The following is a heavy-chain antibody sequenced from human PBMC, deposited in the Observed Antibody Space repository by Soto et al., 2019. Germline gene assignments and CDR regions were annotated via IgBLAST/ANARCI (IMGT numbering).Heavy chain of an antibody. Sequence: GGSLRLSCAASDFTFTRYSMNWVRQAPGKGLEWVSSISSTTNYIYYADSMKGRFTVSRDNAKNSVYLEMNSLSAEDTAVYYCARESEDLTSNFDYWGQGTLVTAS. J-gene: IGHJ4*02. CDR1: DFTFTRYS. V-gene: IGHV3-21*01. CDR2: ISSTTNYI. CDR3: ARESEDLTSNFDY.